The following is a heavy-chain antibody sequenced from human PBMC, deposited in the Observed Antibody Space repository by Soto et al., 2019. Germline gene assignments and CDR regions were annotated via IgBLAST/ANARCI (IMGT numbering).Heavy chain of an antibody. V-gene: IGHV4-59*08. Sequence: QVQLQESGPGLVKPSETLSLTCTVSGGSISSYYWSWIRQPPGKGLEWIGYIYYSGSTNYNPSLTSRVPISVDTSNNQCSLKLSSVTAADTAVYYCARRWGAAFDYWGQGTLVTVSS. D-gene: IGHD1-26*01. CDR1: GGSISSYY. CDR2: IYYSGST. CDR3: ARRWGAAFDY. J-gene: IGHJ4*02.